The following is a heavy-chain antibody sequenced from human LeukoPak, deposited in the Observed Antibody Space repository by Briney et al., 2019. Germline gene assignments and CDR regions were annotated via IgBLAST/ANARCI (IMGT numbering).Heavy chain of an antibody. CDR2: IYHSGST. Sequence: SETLSLTCAVSGGSISSGGYSWSWIRQPPGKGLEWIGYIYHSGSTYYNPSLKSRVTISVDRPKNQFSLKLSSVTAADTAVYYCASATARRKYFQHWGQGTLVTVSS. J-gene: IGHJ1*01. CDR3: ASATARRKYFQH. V-gene: IGHV4-30-2*01. CDR1: GGSISSGGYS.